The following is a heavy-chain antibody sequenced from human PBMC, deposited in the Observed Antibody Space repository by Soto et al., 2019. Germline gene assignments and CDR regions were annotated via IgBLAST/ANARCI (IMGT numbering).Heavy chain of an antibody. V-gene: IGHV3-23*01. Sequence: LRLSCVASGFTFGSCGMNWVRQAPGKGLEWVAGVSPHGANTYYADSVRGRFIISRDDSRNTVSLDMNSLRGDDSAVYYCATEGAKTTWNFDYWGQGTVVTVSS. CDR2: VSPHGANT. CDR1: GFTFGSCG. D-gene: IGHD1-1*01. J-gene: IGHJ4*02. CDR3: ATEGAKTTWNFDY.